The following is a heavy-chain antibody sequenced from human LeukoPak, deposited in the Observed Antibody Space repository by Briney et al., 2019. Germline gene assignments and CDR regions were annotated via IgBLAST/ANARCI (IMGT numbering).Heavy chain of an antibody. J-gene: IGHJ4*02. V-gene: IGHV3-21*01. D-gene: IGHD5-18*01. CDR1: GFTFSSYS. CDR2: ISSSSSYI. Sequence: PGGSLRLSCAASGFTFSSYSMNWVRQAPGKGLEWVSSISSSSSYIYYADSVKGRFAISRDNAKNSLYLQMNSLRAEDTAVYYCARAMGGYFDYWGQGTLVTASS. CDR3: ARAMGGYFDY.